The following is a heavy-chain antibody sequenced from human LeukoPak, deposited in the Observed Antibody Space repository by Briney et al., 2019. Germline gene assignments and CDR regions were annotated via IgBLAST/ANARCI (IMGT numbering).Heavy chain of an antibody. D-gene: IGHD2-15*01. Sequence: SVKVSCKASGGTLRSYAISWVRQAPGQGLEGMGRIIPIFGTANFAQKFQGRVTLTTDESTSTAYMELSSLRSEDTAVYYCARGYCSGGSCYYPFDYWGQGTLVTVSS. V-gene: IGHV1-69*05. CDR2: IIPIFGTA. CDR3: ARGYCSGGSCYYPFDY. CDR1: GGTLRSYA. J-gene: IGHJ4*02.